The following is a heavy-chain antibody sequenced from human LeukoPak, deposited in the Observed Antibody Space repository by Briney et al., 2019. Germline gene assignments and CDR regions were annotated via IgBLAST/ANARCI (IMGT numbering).Heavy chain of an antibody. CDR1: GGSISSSSYY. V-gene: IGHV4-39*01. CDR3: ARLPYYDFWSGYDYYYMDV. CDR2: IYYSGST. D-gene: IGHD3-3*01. Sequence: SETLSLTCTVSGGSISSSSYYWGWIRQPPGKGLEWIGSIYYSGSTYYNPSLKSRVTISVDTSKNQFSLKLSSVTAADTAVYYCARLPYYDFWSGYDYYYMDVWGKGTTVTVSS. J-gene: IGHJ6*03.